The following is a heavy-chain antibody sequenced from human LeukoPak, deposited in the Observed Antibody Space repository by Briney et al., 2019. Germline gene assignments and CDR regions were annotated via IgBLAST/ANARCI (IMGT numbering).Heavy chain of an antibody. D-gene: IGHD7-27*01. J-gene: IGHJ4*02. CDR2: INQDGSEI. Sequence: GGSLRLSCAGSGFPFTSYWMNWVRQSPEKGLEWVANINQDGSEIYYADSVKGRFTLSRDNAENSVYLQMNNLRAEETAVYYCATLNWGNLDFWGQGTQVTVSS. V-gene: IGHV3-7*01. CDR3: ATLNWGNLDF. CDR1: GFPFTSYW.